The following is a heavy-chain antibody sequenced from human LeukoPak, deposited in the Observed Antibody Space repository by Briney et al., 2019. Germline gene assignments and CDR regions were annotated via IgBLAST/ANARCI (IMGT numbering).Heavy chain of an antibody. V-gene: IGHV5-51*01. Sequence: GESLKISCKGSGYSFTSYRIGWVRQMPGKGLEWMGIIYPGDSDTRYSPSFQGQVTISADKSISTAYLQWSSLKASDTAMYYCASYYYDSSGPKYYFDYWGQGTLVTVSS. CDR2: IYPGDSDT. CDR3: ASYYYDSSGPKYYFDY. J-gene: IGHJ4*02. CDR1: GYSFTSYR. D-gene: IGHD3-22*01.